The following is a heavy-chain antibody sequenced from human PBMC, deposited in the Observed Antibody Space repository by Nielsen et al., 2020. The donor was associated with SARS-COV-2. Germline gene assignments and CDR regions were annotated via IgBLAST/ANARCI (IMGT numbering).Heavy chain of an antibody. CDR2: FDPEDGET. CDR3: ATADLRGLERSSGWYAGDY. V-gene: IGHV1-24*01. D-gene: IGHD6-19*01. CDR1: GYTLTELS. J-gene: IGHJ4*02. Sequence: ASVKVSWKVSGYTLTELSMHWVRQAPGKGLEWMGGFDPEDGETICAQKFQGRVTMTEDTSTDTAYMELSSLRSEDTAVYYCATADLRGLERSSGWYAGDYWGQGTLVTVSS.